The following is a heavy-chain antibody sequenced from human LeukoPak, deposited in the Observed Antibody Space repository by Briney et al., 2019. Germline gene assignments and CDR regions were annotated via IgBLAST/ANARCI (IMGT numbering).Heavy chain of an antibody. CDR1: GGSISSYY. CDR2: IYTSGST. D-gene: IGHD2-2*02. Sequence: SETLSLTCTVSGGSISSYYWSWIRQPPGKGLEWIGYIYTSGSTTYNPYLKSRVTISVDTSKNQFSLKLSSVTAADTAVYYCARSRPPDSCCSSTSCYSVHFDYWGQGTLVTVSA. V-gene: IGHV4-4*09. CDR3: ARSRPPDSCCSSTSCYSVHFDY. J-gene: IGHJ4*02.